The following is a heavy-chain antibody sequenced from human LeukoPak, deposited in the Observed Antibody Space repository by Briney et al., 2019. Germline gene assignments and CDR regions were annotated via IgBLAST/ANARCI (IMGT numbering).Heavy chain of an antibody. Sequence: SVKVSCKASGGTFSSYAISWVRQAPGQGLEWMGRIIPILGIANYAQKFRGRVTITADKSTSTAYMELSSLRSEDTAVYYCATQNEGWFDPWGQGTLVTVSS. CDR3: ATQNEGWFDP. D-gene: IGHD2/OR15-2a*01. J-gene: IGHJ5*02. CDR1: GGTFSSYA. CDR2: IIPILGIA. V-gene: IGHV1-69*04.